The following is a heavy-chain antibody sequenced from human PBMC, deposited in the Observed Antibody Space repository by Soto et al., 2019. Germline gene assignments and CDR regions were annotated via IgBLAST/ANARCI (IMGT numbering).Heavy chain of an antibody. CDR2: ISAYNYNT. J-gene: IGHJ5*02. D-gene: IGHD2-15*01. CDR1: GYTFTSYG. V-gene: IGHV1-18*01. CDR3: ANVVGALAHWFDP. Sequence: QVQLVQSGAEVKKPGASVKVSCKTSGYTFTSYGLSWVRQAPGQGLEWMGRISAYNYNTNYAQKLQGRVTMTTDTSTSTAYMELRNLRSVDPGVYYCANVVGALAHWFDPWGQGTLVTVSS.